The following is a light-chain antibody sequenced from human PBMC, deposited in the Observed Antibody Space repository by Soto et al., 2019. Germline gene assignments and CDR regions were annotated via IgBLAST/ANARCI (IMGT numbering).Light chain of an antibody. Sequence: QSVLTHPPSASGTPGQRVTISCSGSNSNIGSGYVYWYQHLPGTAPKLLIYRSNQRHSGVPDRFSGSKSGTSASLAISGLRSEDEADYYCAAWDDSLSGRVFGGGTKVTVL. J-gene: IGLJ3*02. CDR1: NSNIGSGY. CDR2: RSN. CDR3: AAWDDSLSGRV. V-gene: IGLV1-47*01.